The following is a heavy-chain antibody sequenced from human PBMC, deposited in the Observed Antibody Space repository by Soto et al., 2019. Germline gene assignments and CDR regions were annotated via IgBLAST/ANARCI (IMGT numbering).Heavy chain of an antibody. CDR3: ATSYESGVDP. D-gene: IGHD3-10*01. CDR1: GYPFSKYG. V-gene: IGHV1-18*04. CDR2: IKPDNGDT. Sequence: QLQLVQSGAEVERPGASVRVSCKAYGYPFSKYGITWIRQAPGQGREWMGWIKPDNGDTNYAQKFQGRVTMTTDTSAITAYVELRSLGSDDTAVYYGATSYESGVDPWGQGTLVSVSS. J-gene: IGHJ5*02.